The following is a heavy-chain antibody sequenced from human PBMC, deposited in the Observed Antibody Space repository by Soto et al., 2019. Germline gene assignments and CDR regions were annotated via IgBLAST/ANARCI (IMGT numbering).Heavy chain of an antibody. CDR2: ISHDGSNK. CDR3: AKNTGYSYGFPFDY. D-gene: IGHD5-18*01. J-gene: IGHJ4*02. CDR1: GFTFSSYG. V-gene: IGHV3-30*18. Sequence: QVQLVESGGGVVQPGRSLRLSCAASGFTFSSYGMHWVRQAPGKGLEWVAIISHDGSNKYYADSVEGRFTISRDNSKNTLYLQMNSLRAEDMAVYYCAKNTGYSYGFPFDYGGQGTLVTVSS.